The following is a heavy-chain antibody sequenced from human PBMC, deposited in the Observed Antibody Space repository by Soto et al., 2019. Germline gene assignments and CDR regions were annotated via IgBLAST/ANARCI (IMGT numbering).Heavy chain of an antibody. CDR1: GFTFSSYA. D-gene: IGHD6-13*01. CDR3: ATAYSSSWLLGDY. Sequence: EVQLLESGGGLVQPGGSLRLSCAASGFTFSSYAMNWVRQAPGKGLEWVSGIGGGSGGSTNYADSVKGRFTISRDNSKNTLYLQMNGLRAEDTAVYYCATAYSSSWLLGDYWGQGTLVTVSS. V-gene: IGHV3-23*01. J-gene: IGHJ4*02. CDR2: IGGGSGGST.